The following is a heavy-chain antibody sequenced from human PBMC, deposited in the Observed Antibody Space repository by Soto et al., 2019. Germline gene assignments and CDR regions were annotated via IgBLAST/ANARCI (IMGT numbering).Heavy chain of an antibody. Sequence: EVQLLESGGGLVQPGGSLRLSCAASGFTFNSYAMSWVRQAPGKGLEWVSAISGSGGSTYYADSVKGRFTISRDNSKNTLYLQMNSLRAEDTAVYYCARRKLRFLDEENLDYWGQGTLVTVSS. D-gene: IGHD3-3*01. CDR2: ISGSGGST. J-gene: IGHJ4*02. CDR1: GFTFNSYA. CDR3: ARRKLRFLDEENLDY. V-gene: IGHV3-23*01.